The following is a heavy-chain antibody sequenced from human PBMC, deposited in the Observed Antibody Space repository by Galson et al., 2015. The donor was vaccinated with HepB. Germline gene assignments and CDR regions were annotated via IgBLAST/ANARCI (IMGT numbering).Heavy chain of an antibody. D-gene: IGHD2-2*01. CDR3: ARQLLGAYFDY. J-gene: IGHJ4*02. V-gene: IGHV3-23*01. CDR2: ISNSGGTT. Sequence: SLRLSCAASGFSFSNYAMSWVRQAPGKGLEWVSTISNSGGTTYYADSVQGRFTISRDNSKNTMYVQMNSLRADDTGVYYCARQLLGAYFDYWGQGTLVTVSS. CDR1: GFSFSNYA.